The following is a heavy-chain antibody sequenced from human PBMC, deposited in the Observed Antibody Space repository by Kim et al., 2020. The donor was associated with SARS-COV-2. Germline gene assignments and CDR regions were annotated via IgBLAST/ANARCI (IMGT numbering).Heavy chain of an antibody. V-gene: IGHV4-39*01. Sequence: SETLSLTCTVSGGSISSSSYYWGWIRKPPGKGLEWIGSIYYSGSTYYNPSLKSRVTISVDTSKNQLSLKPSSVTAADTAVYYCARHASAKVLRFLEWLLYLDYWGQGTLLTVSS. J-gene: IGHJ4*02. CDR1: GGSISSSSYY. CDR2: IYYSGST. D-gene: IGHD3-3*01. CDR3: ARHASAKVLRFLEWLLYLDY.